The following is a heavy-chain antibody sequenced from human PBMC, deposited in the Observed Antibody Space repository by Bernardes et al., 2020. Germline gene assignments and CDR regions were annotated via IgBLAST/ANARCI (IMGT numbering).Heavy chain of an antibody. CDR3: ARSLPAASRYYYYYMDV. D-gene: IGHD2-2*01. J-gene: IGHJ6*03. Sequence: GGSLRLSCAASGFTVSSNYMSWFRQAPGKGLEWFSVIYSGGNTYYAESVKGRFTISRDNSKNTLYLQMNTLRAEETAVYYCARSLPAASRYYYYYMDVGGKGTTVTVSS. CDR1: GFTVSSNY. V-gene: IGHV3-53*01. CDR2: IYSGGNT.